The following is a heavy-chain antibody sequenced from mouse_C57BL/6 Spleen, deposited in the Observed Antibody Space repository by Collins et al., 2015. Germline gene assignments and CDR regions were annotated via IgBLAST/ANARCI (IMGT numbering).Heavy chain of an antibody. CDR1: GFSLTSYG. CDR3: ARDHYYRYDAMDY. CDR2: IWAGGST. V-gene: IGHV2-9*02. D-gene: IGHD2-14*01. J-gene: IGHJ4*01. Sequence: QVQLKESGPGLVAPSQSLSITCTVSGFSLTSYGVHWVRQPPGKGLEWLGVIWAGGSTNYNSALMSRLSISKDNSKSQVFLKMNSLQTDDTAMYYCARDHYYRYDAMDYWGQGTSVTVSS.